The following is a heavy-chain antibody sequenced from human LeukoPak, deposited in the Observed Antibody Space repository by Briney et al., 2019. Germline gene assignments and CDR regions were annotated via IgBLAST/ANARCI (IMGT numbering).Heavy chain of an antibody. CDR2: MSPDGNKK. V-gene: IGHV3-30-3*01. J-gene: IGHJ4*02. CDR3: ARDQRYCSSSSCPWEPFDY. D-gene: IGHD2-2*01. Sequence: GGSLRLSCAASGFTFSDYNMHWVRQAPGKGLDWVALMSPDGNKKYYADSVKGRFTISRDNSKNTVDLQLNSLRAEDTAVYYCARDQRYCSSSSCPWEPFDYWGQGTLVTVSS. CDR1: GFTFSDYN.